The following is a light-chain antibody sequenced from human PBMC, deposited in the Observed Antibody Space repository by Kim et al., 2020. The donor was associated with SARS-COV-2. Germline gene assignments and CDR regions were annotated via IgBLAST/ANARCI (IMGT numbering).Light chain of an antibody. CDR3: QNYNSAP. CDR1: SNY. CDR2: AAS. V-gene: IGKV1-27*01. J-gene: IGKJ4*01. Sequence: QMTQSPSSLSTSVGDRVTISNYLGWYQEKPGKVPKPLIYAASTLQAGAPSRFCGSGSGTDFTLTISSLQPEDVATYYCQNYNSAPFGGGTKVDIK.